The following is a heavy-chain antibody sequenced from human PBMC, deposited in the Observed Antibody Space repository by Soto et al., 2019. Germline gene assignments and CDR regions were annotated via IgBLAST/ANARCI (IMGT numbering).Heavy chain of an antibody. CDR2: IDYSGST. CDR3: ARDPSSGGYCPGPCFDF. D-gene: IGHD3-22*01. V-gene: IGHV4-30-4*01. Sequence: SETLSLTCAVYGGSFSDYYWTWIRQPPGKGLECIGHIDYSGSTYYNPSLKSRVSISADTSKNQFSLNLNSVTAADTAVYYSARDPSSGGYCPGPCFDFWGQGALVTVSS. CDR1: GGSFSDYY. J-gene: IGHJ4*02.